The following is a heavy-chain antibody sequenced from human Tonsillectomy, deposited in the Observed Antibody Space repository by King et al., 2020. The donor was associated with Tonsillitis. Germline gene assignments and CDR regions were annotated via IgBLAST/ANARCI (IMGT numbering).Heavy chain of an antibody. CDR3: ARERLYMSDWGIDY. CDR2: ISYDARRQ. CDR1: GFVFRNYG. Sequence: VQLVESGGGVVQPGRSLRLSCASSGFVFRNYGMHWVRQAPGKGLEWVAVISYDARRQNYADSVKGRFTISRDNSRDTLYLQMNSLRAEDTAVYYCARERLYMSDWGIDYWGQGALVTVSS. D-gene: IGHD7-27*01. V-gene: IGHV3-33*01. J-gene: IGHJ4*02.